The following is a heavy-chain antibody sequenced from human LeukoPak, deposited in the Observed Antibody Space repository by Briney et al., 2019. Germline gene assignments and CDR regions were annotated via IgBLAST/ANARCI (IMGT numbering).Heavy chain of an antibody. CDR3: ARDPIPPYCSGGSCYSINYFDY. CDR1: GGTFSSYA. V-gene: IGHV1-69*05. J-gene: IGHJ4*02. CDR2: IIPIFGTA. D-gene: IGHD2-15*01. Sequence: SVKVSCKASGGTFSSYAISWVRQAPGQGLERMGRIIPIFGTANYAQKFQGRVTITTDESTSTAYMELSSLRSEDTAVYYCARDPIPPYCSGGSCYSINYFDYWGQGTLVTVSS.